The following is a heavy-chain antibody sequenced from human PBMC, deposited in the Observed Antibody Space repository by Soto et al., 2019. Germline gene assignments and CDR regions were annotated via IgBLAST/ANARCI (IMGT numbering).Heavy chain of an antibody. D-gene: IGHD4-17*01. V-gene: IGHV3-21*01. CDR2: ISSSSSYI. Sequence: EVELVESGGGLVKPGGSLRLSCAASGFTFSSYSMNWVRQAPGKGLEWVSSISSSSSYIYYADSVKGRFTISRDNAKNSLYLQMNSLRAEDTAVYYCARDERDYGDYVWDYWGQGTLVTVSS. CDR3: ARDERDYGDYVWDY. CDR1: GFTFSSYS. J-gene: IGHJ4*02.